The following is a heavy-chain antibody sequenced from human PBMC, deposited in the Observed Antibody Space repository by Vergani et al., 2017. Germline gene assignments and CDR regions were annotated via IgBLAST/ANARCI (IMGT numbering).Heavy chain of an antibody. Sequence: QVQLQESGPGLVKPSQTLSLTCTVSGGSISSGSYYWSWIRQPAGKGLDWIGRIYTSGSTNYNPSLKSRVTISVDTSKNQFSLKLSSVTAADTAVYYCARGRKQLVTYYFDYWGQGTLVTVSS. V-gene: IGHV4-61*02. CDR2: IYTSGST. J-gene: IGHJ4*02. CDR3: ARGRKQLVTYYFDY. CDR1: GGSISSGSYY. D-gene: IGHD6-6*01.